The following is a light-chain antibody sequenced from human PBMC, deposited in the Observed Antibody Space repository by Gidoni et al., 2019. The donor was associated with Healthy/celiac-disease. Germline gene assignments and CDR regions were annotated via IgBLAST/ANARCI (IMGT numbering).Light chain of an antibody. V-gene: IGLV2-14*03. J-gene: IGLJ2*01. CDR1: SSYVGGYNY. CDR3: SSYTSSSTVV. CDR2: DVS. Sequence: QSALSQPASVYGLPGQSITISCTGTSSYVGGYNYVPWYQQHPGKSPKLMLYDVSNRPSGVSNRFSGSKSGNTASLTISGLQAEEEADYYCSSYTSSSTVVFGGGTKLTVL.